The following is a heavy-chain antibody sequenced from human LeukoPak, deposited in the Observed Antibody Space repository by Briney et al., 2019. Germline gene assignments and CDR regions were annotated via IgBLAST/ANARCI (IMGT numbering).Heavy chain of an antibody. D-gene: IGHD3-22*01. CDR2: IYYSGST. V-gene: IGHV4-59*01. J-gene: IGHJ4*02. Sequence: PSETLSLTSTVSGDSISDYYWSWIRQRPGKGLEWIGYIYYSGSTNYNPSLKSRVTISVDTSKNQFSLKLSSVTAADTAVHYCARAWLPRSLFDYWGQGTLVTVSS. CDR1: GDSISDYY. CDR3: ARAWLPRSLFDY.